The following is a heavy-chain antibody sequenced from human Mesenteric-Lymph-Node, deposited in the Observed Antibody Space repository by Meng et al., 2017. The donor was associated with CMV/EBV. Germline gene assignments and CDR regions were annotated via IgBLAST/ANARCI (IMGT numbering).Heavy chain of an antibody. CDR1: GFTFSSYE. CDR3: AKDMMTSH. J-gene: IGHJ4*02. V-gene: IGHV3-48*03. Sequence: GESLKISCAASGFTFSSYEINWVRQAPGKGLQWVSYISSSGGSIYYADSVKGRFTISRDNAKNSVYLQMNSLRVEDTAVYYCAKDMMTSHWGQGTLVTVSS. D-gene: IGHD2-15*01. CDR2: ISSSGGSI.